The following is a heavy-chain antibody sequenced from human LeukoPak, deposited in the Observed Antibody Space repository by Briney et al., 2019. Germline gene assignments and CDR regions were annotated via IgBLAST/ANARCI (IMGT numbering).Heavy chain of an antibody. CDR3: ARVEYSGSYSDY. Sequence: SQTLSLTCTVSGGSISSDDYYWSWIRQHPGKGLEWIGYIYHSGKPYYNPSLRSRIIMSINTSENQFSLKLSSVTAADTAMYYCARVEYSGSYSDYWGQGTLVTVSS. J-gene: IGHJ4*02. CDR1: GGSISSDDYY. D-gene: IGHD1-26*01. V-gene: IGHV4-31*03. CDR2: IYHSGKP.